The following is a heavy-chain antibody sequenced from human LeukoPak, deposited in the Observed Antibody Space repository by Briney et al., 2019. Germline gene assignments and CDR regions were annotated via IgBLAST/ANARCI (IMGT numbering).Heavy chain of an antibody. D-gene: IGHD3-10*01. V-gene: IGHV4-4*08. CDR2: VYSSGDT. CDR3: VRDRELTY. Sequence: SETLSLTCTVSDGSISIYYWSWIRQPPGKGLEWIGYVYSSGDTNYSPSLKGRAIISADTSKNQFSLKLTSVTAADTAVYYCVRDRELTYWGQGILVTVSS. J-gene: IGHJ4*02. CDR1: DGSISIYY.